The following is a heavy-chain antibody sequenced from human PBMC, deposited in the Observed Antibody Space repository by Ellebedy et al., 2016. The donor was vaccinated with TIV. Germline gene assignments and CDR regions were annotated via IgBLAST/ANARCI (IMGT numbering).Heavy chain of an antibody. J-gene: IGHJ3*02. Sequence: GGSLRLSCAASGFSFSRHSMKWFRQAPGKGLEWISYIESIGRTKQYPDPVKGRFTISRDNAKNSLYLQMNSLRPDDTAVYYCARDDFWASDMWGQGTMVTVS. V-gene: IGHV3-48*04. CDR1: GFSFSRHS. CDR2: IESIGRTK. D-gene: IGHD3-3*01. CDR3: ARDDFWASDM.